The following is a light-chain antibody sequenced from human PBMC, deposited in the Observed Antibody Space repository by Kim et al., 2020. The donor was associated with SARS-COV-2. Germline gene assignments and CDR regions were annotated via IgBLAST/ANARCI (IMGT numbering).Light chain of an antibody. CDR1: ENIDSD. V-gene: IGKV3-15*01. Sequence: EIVMTQSPGTLSVSPGQRVTLSCRASENIDSDSLAWYQQKAGQTPRLLIYRASTRATGIPVRFSGSGSGTEFSLTISSLQSEDSAVYYCQHSNNWPLTFGGGTKLEIK. CDR3: QHSNNWPLT. CDR2: RAS. J-gene: IGKJ4*01.